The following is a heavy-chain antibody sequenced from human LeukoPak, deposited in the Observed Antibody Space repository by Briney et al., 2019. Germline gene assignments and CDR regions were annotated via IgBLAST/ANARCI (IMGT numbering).Heavy chain of an antibody. CDR3: ARYGITIVRGGKYYFDS. J-gene: IGHJ4*02. CDR1: GGSISGYF. Sequence: KSSETLSLTCTVSGGSISGYFWSWIRQPPGKGLEWIGYIHYSGTTNYNPSLNSRVTISVDTSKNQFSLRLSSVTAADTAVYYCARYGITIVRGGKYYFDSWGQGTLVTVSS. CDR2: IHYSGTT. D-gene: IGHD3-10*01. V-gene: IGHV4-59*08.